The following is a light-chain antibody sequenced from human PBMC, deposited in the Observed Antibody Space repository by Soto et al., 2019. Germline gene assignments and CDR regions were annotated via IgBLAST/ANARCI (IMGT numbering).Light chain of an antibody. J-gene: IGLJ2*01. CDR3: SSYTSSSTPYVV. Sequence: QSVLTQPASVSGSPGQSITISCTGTNSDVGGYNYVSRYQQHPGKAPKLMIYEVSNRPSGVSNRFSGSKSGNTASLTISGLQAEDEADYYCSSYTSSSTPYVVFGGGTKVTVL. V-gene: IGLV2-14*01. CDR1: NSDVGGYNY. CDR2: EVS.